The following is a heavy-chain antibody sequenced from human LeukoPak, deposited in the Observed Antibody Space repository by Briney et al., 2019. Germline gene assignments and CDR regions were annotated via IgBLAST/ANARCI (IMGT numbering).Heavy chain of an antibody. CDR2: INHSGST. CDR1: GGSFSGYY. V-gene: IGHV4-34*01. J-gene: IGHJ4*02. D-gene: IGHD5-12*01. Sequence: SETLSLTCAVYGGSFSGYYWSWIRQPPGKGLEWTGEINHSGSTNYNPSLKSRVTISVDTSKNQFSLKLSSVTAADTAVYYCAREMVATTYYFDYWGQGTLVTVSS. CDR3: AREMVATTYYFDY.